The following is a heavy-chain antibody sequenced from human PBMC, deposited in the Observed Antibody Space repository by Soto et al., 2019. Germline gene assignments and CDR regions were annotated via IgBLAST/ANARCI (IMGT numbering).Heavy chain of an antibody. CDR3: SRVPRVSYGYYYGMDV. Sequence: SETLSLTCTVSGGSISSYYWSWIRQPPGKALEWIGYICYSVSTNYNPSLKSRVTISVDTAKNQLSLKLSSVTAADTAVYYCSRVPRVSYGYYYGMDVWGKGTTVTVSS. CDR2: ICYSVST. V-gene: IGHV4-59*01. D-gene: IGHD5-18*01. CDR1: GGSISSYY. J-gene: IGHJ6*04.